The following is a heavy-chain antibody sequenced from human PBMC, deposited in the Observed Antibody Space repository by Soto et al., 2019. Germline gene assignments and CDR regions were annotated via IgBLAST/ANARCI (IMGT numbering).Heavy chain of an antibody. J-gene: IGHJ4*02. D-gene: IGHD6-19*01. Sequence: SLRLSCAASGFTFSSYAMSWVRQAPGKGLEWVSAISGSGGSTYYADSVKGRFTISRDNSKNTLYLQMNSLRAEDTAVYYCAKTTTARIAVAPRGLFDYWGQGTLVTVSS. CDR1: GFTFSSYA. CDR2: ISGSGGST. V-gene: IGHV3-23*01. CDR3: AKTTTARIAVAPRGLFDY.